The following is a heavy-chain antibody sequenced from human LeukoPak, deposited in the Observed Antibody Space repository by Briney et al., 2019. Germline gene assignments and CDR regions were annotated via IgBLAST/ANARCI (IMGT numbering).Heavy chain of an antibody. CDR3: AKGATTVTPYYYYYMDV. CDR2: ISGSGGST. Sequence: GGSLRLSCAASGFSFTNSWMNWVRQAPGKGLEWVSAISGSGGSTYYADSVKGRFTISRDNSKNTLYLQMNSLRAEDTAVYYCAKGATTVTPYYYYYMDVWGKGTTVTVSS. J-gene: IGHJ6*03. D-gene: IGHD4-11*01. CDR1: GFSFTNSW. V-gene: IGHV3-23*01.